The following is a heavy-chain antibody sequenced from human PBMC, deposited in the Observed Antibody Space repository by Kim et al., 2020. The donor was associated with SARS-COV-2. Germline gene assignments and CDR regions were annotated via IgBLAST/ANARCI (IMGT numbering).Heavy chain of an antibody. V-gene: IGHV3-9*01. Sequence: AYADSVKCRFTISRDNAKNSLYLQMNSLRAEDTALYYCARAVTGYFDYWGQGALVTVSS. J-gene: IGHJ4*02. CDR3: ARAVTGYFDY. D-gene: IGHD2-21*02.